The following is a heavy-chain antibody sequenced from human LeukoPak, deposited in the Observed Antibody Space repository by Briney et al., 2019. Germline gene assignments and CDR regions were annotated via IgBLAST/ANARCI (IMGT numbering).Heavy chain of an antibody. V-gene: IGHV3-30*02. J-gene: IGHJ4*02. CDR1: GFTFSSYS. CDR3: ARDQTIFGVVTNSHFDY. D-gene: IGHD3-3*01. CDR2: IRYDGSNK. Sequence: GGSLRLSCAASGFTFSSYSMNWVRQAPGKGLEWVAFIRYDGSNKYYADSVKGRFTISRDNSKNTLFLQMNSLRAEDTAVYYCARDQTIFGVVTNSHFDYWGQGTLVTVSS.